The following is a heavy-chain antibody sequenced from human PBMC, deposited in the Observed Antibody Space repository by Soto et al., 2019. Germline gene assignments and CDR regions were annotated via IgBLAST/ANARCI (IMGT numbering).Heavy chain of an antibody. D-gene: IGHD1-26*01. CDR3: ARGGGSYSTPFDY. CDR1: GGSFSGYY. J-gene: IGHJ4*02. CDR2: INHSGST. Sequence: PSETLSLTCAVYGGSFSGYYWSWIRQPPGKGLEWIGEINHSGSTNYNPSLKSRVTISVDTSKNQFSLKLSSVTAADTAVYYCARGGGSYSTPFDYWGQGTLVTVSS. V-gene: IGHV4-34*01.